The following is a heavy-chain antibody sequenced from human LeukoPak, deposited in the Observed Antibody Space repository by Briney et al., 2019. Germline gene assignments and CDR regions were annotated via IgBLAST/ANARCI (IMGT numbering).Heavy chain of an antibody. D-gene: IGHD3-10*01. V-gene: IGHV4-59*01. J-gene: IGHJ5*02. CDR1: GGSISSYY. CDR2: IYYSGST. Sequence: SETLSLTCTVSGGSISSYYWSWIRQPPGKGLEWIGYIYYSGSTNYNPSLKSRVTISVDTSKNQFSLKLSPVTAADTAVYYCARGGDYYGSGSYYAFDPWGQGTLVTVSS. CDR3: ARGGDYYGSGSYYAFDP.